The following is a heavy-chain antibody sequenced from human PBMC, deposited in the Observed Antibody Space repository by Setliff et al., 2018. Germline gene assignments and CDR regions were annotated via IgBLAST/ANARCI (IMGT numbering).Heavy chain of an antibody. CDR1: AHIFKSYG. CDR3: LRLVRYCTKTACQATSGDEV. J-gene: IGHJ4*02. Sequence: GASVKVSCKASAHIFKSYGISWVRQAPGQGLEWVGWISAYNGKTYSAQKFQDRVTLTAHTSTNMGYLELRDLRSDDTAVYYCLRLVRYCTKTACQATSGDEVWGLGTLVTVSS. V-gene: IGHV1-18*01. D-gene: IGHD2-8*01. CDR2: ISAYNGKT.